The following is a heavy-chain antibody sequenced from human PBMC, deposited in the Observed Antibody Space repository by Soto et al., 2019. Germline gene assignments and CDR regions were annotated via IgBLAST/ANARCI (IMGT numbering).Heavy chain of an antibody. J-gene: IGHJ1*01. D-gene: IGHD2-15*01. CDR3: ASTGWYFQH. CDR1: GGSVSSGSYY. Sequence: QVQLQESGPGLVKPSETLSLTCTVSGGSVSSGSYYWSWIRQPPGQGLEWIGYIYYSGSNNYNPSLKSRVTISVDPSKNQFSLKLSSVTAADTAGYYCASTGWYFQHWGQGTLVTVS. V-gene: IGHV4-61*01. CDR2: IYYSGSN.